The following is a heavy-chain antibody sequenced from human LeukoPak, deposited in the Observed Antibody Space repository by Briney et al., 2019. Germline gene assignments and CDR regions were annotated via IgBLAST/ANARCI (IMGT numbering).Heavy chain of an antibody. V-gene: IGHV3-23*01. CDR1: GFAFSKYA. J-gene: IGHJ4*02. D-gene: IGHD3-3*01. Sequence: PGGSLRLSCAASGFAFSKYAMNWVRQVPGKGLEWVSGISYSGASSYYGDSVKGRFIISRDNSKHTLYLQMSSLGVEDTAVYYCAKDSTILGVVNPYYFDLWGQGTLVTVSS. CDR3: AKDSTILGVVNPYYFDL. CDR2: ISYSGASS.